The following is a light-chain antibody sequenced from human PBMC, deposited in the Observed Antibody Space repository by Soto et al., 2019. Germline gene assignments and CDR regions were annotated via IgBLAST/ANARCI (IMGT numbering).Light chain of an antibody. CDR1: SSDVGGYNY. V-gene: IGLV2-11*01. CDR3: CSYAGSYTEV. J-gene: IGLJ1*01. Sequence: QSALTQPRSVSGSPGQSVTISCTGTSSDVGGYNYVSWYQQLPGKAPKLMIYDVSKRPSGVPDRFSGSKSGNTASLTISGLQDEDEADYYCCSYAGSYTEVFGTGTKLTVL. CDR2: DVS.